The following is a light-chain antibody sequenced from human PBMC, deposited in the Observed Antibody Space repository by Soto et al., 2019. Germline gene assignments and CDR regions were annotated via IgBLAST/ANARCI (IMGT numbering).Light chain of an antibody. J-gene: IGKJ5*01. CDR3: QQYNSWPPIT. CDR2: GAS. CDR1: QSVSISY. V-gene: IGKV3-15*01. Sequence: EVVLTQSPGTLSLSPGERATLSCRASQSVSISYLAWYQQTPGQAPRLLIYGASTRATGIPARFSGSGSGTEFTLSISSLQSEDFAVYYCQQYNSWPPITFGQGTRLEIK.